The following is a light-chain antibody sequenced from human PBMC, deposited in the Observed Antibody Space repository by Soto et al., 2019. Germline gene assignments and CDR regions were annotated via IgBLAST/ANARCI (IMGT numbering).Light chain of an antibody. CDR3: LQDYNYPLT. CDR2: AAS. J-gene: IGKJ4*01. V-gene: IGKV1-6*01. CDR1: QGIANY. Sequence: AIRMTQSPSSLSASGGDRVIINGRASQGIANYLGWSQQKPGKAPELLLFAASSLQNGVPSRFIRSGSGTDFTLTISSLQPEDFATYYCLQDYNYPLTFGGGTKVEIK.